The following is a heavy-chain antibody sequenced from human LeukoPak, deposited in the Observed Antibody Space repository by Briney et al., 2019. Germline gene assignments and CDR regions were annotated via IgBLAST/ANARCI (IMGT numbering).Heavy chain of an antibody. CDR2: ISAYNGNT. V-gene: IGHV1-18*01. D-gene: IGHD3-10*02. J-gene: IGHJ1*01. CDR1: GYTFTSYG. Sequence: GASVKVSCKASGYTFTSYGISWVRQAPGQGLEWMGWISAYNGNTNYAQKLQGRVTMTTDTSTSTAHMELRSLRSDDTAVYYCARDSSDVRSLIAHWGQGTLVTVSS. CDR3: ARDSSDVRSLIAH.